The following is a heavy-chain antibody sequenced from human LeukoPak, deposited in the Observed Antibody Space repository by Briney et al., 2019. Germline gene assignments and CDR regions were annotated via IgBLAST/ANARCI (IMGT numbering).Heavy chain of an antibody. Sequence: GGSLRLSCAASGFTFSNAWMSWVRQAPGKGLEWVGRIKSKTDGGTSDYAAPVKGRFTISRDDSKNTLYLQVNSLKTEDTAVYYCTTDYDVLPLQDWGQGTLVTVSS. CDR1: GFTFSNAW. CDR3: TTDYDVLPLQD. V-gene: IGHV3-15*01. J-gene: IGHJ4*02. D-gene: IGHD3-9*01. CDR2: IKSKTDGGTS.